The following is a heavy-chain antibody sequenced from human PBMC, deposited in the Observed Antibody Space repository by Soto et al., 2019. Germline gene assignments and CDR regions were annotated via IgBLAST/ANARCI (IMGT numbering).Heavy chain of an antibody. J-gene: IGHJ5*02. D-gene: IGHD3-10*01. CDR3: ARESGSGFDP. CDR2: IKYDGSSP. CDR1: GFTFSGYW. Sequence: GGSLRLSCAASGFTFSGYWMNWVRLSPGKGLLWVSRIKYDGSSPTYADSVKGRFTISRDNAKNTLYLQLDSLRAEDTAVYYCARESGSGFDPWGQGTLVTVSS. V-gene: IGHV3-74*01.